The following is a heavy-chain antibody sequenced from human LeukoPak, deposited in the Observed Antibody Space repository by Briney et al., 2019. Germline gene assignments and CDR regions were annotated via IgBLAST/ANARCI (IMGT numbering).Heavy chain of an antibody. CDR3: ARALDGYNLGVDY. Sequence: SETLSLTCTVSGGSISSYYGSWIRQPPGKGLEWIGYIYYSGCTNYNPSLKSRVTISVDTSKNQFSLKLSSVTAADTAVYYCARALDGYNLGVDYWGQGTLVTVSS. CDR2: IYYSGCT. V-gene: IGHV4-59*01. J-gene: IGHJ4*02. CDR1: GGSISSYY. D-gene: IGHD5-24*01.